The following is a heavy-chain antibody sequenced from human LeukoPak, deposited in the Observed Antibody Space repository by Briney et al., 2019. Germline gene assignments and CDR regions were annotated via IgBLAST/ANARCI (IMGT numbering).Heavy chain of an antibody. CDR2: IYYSGNT. Sequence: SETLSLTCTVSGGSIGSYYWSWIRQPPGKGLEWIGYIYYSGNTNYNPSLKGRVTISVDTSKNQFSLELSSVTAVDTAVYYCARGTSSQLWFVYWGQGTLVTVSS. CDR1: GGSIGSYY. D-gene: IGHD3-10*01. V-gene: IGHV4-59*01. CDR3: ARGTSSQLWFVY. J-gene: IGHJ4*02.